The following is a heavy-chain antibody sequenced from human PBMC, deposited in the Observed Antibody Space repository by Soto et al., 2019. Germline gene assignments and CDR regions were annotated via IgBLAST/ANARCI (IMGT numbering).Heavy chain of an antibody. CDR1: GFTSDDYA. Sequence: EVQLVESGGGLVQPGRSLRLSCVASGFTSDDYAMYWVRQAPGKGLEWVSSISSSSSYIYYADSVKGRFTISRDNAKNSLYLQMNSLRAEDTAVYYCARDLGSGAFDIWGQGTMVTVSS. J-gene: IGHJ3*02. D-gene: IGHD3-16*01. V-gene: IGHV3-21*01. CDR2: ISSSSSYI. CDR3: ARDLGSGAFDI.